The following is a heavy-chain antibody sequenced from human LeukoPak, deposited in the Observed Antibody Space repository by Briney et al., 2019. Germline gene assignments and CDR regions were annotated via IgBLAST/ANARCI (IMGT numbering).Heavy chain of an antibody. V-gene: IGHV3-23*01. CDR2: ISGSGGST. CDR3: ATMIVVDPPT. D-gene: IGHD3-22*01. CDR1: GFTFSSYS. Sequence: PGGSLRLSCAASGFTFSSYSMNWVRQAPGKGLEWVSAISGSGGSTYYADSVKGRFTISRDNSKNTLYLQMNSLRAEDTAVYYCATMIVVDPPTWGQGTLVTVSS. J-gene: IGHJ5*02.